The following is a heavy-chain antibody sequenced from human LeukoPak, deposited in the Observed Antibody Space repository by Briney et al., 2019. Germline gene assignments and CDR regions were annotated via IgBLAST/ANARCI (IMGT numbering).Heavy chain of an antibody. CDR1: GFTFDDYG. V-gene: IGHV3-20*04. CDR2: IHWNGGSI. D-gene: IGHD3-9*01. J-gene: IGHJ3*02. CDR3: ARSLARTLRYFDWLQPPHDAFDI. Sequence: PGGSRRLSCAASGFTFDDYGMSWVRQAPGKGLEWVSGIHWNGGSIGYADSVKGRFTISRDNAKNSLYLQMNSLRAEDTAVYYCARSLARTLRYFDWLQPPHDAFDIWGQGTMVTVSS.